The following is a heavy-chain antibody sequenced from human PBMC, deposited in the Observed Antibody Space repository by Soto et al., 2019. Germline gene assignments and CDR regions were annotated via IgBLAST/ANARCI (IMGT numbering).Heavy chain of an antibody. D-gene: IGHD3-10*01. Sequence: GGSLRLSCAASGFTFSSYAMSWVRQAPGKGLEWVSAISGSGGSTYYADSVKGRFTISRDNSKNTLYLQMNSLRAEDTAVYYCAYGSGSYNTLFDYWGQGTLVTVSS. CDR2: ISGSGGST. CDR3: AYGSGSYNTLFDY. V-gene: IGHV3-23*01. CDR1: GFTFSSYA. J-gene: IGHJ4*02.